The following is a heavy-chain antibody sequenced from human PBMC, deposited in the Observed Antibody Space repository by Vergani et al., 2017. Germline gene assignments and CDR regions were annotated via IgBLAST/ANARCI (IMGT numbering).Heavy chain of an antibody. J-gene: IGHJ6*02. CDR2: VDPEDGET. Sequence: EVQLVQSGAEVKKPGATMKISCKVSGDTFTDHYMHWVKQAPGKGLEWMGLVDPEDGETIYAEKFKGRVTIAADTSTDTAHLELSSLRSEDTAVYYCATPQPVTTGGMDVWGQGTTVIVSS. D-gene: IGHD4-17*01. CDR1: GDTFTDHY. V-gene: IGHV1-69-2*01. CDR3: ATPQPVTTGGMDV.